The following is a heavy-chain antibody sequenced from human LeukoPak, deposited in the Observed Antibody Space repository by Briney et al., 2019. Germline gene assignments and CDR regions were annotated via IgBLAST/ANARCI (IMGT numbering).Heavy chain of an antibody. J-gene: IGHJ5*02. CDR2: IYSSGST. V-gene: IGHV4-4*09. CDR1: GGSISDNH. Sequence: PSETLALTCTVSGGSISDNHWSWIRQPPGKGLERIGYIYSSGSTAYNPSLESRVTISIDTSQSQFSLQLTSVTAADMAVYYCARRRFAVPGTVWFDPWGQGIRVTVSS. D-gene: IGHD6-19*01. CDR3: ARRRFAVPGTVWFDP.